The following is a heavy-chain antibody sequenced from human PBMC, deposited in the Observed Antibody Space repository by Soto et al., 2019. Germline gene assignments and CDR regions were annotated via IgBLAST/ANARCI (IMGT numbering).Heavy chain of an antibody. J-gene: IGHJ4*02. V-gene: IGHV4-31*03. Sequence: QVQLQESGPGLVKPSQTLSLTCTVSGGSIRSGGYYWSWIRQHPGKGLEWIGYIYYSGSTNYNPSLKSRVTISVDTSKNQFSLKLSSVTAADSAVYYCARYDYAVLTGFDYWGQGTLVTVSS. CDR2: IYYSGST. D-gene: IGHD3-9*01. CDR1: GGSIRSGGYY. CDR3: ARYDYAVLTGFDY.